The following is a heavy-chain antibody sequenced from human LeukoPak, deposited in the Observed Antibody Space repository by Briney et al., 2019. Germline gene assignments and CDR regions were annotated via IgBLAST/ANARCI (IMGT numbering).Heavy chain of an antibody. CDR2: INTGNGDT. D-gene: IGHD3-22*01. CDR1: GYTFTSYA. Sequence: ASVKVSCKASGYTFTSYAIHWVRQAAGQRLEWLGWINTGNGDTRYSQTFQGRVTITSDTSASTAYMELSSLRSEDTAVYYCARVPPYDSSGGGFDYWGQGTLVTVSS. CDR3: ARVPPYDSSGGGFDY. V-gene: IGHV1-3*04. J-gene: IGHJ4*02.